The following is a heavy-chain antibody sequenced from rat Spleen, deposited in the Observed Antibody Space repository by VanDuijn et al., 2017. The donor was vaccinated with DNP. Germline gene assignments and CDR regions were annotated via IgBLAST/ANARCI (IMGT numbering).Heavy chain of an antibody. D-gene: IGHD1-12*02. J-gene: IGHJ2*01. V-gene: IGHV3-3*01. Sequence: EVQLQESGPGLVQPSQPLSLTCSVTDYSITHSDRWNGIRKFPGNKLEWMGYMNSAANTDYDPSLKSRISITRDTSKNRFFLHVNSVTTEDTATYYCARGWPYYFDYWGQGVMVTVSS. CDR1: DYSITHSDR. CDR3: ARGWPYYFDY. CDR2: MNSAANT.